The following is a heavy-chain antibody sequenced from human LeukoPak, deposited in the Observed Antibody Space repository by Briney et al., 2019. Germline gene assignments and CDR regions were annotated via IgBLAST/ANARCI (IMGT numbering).Heavy chain of an antibody. CDR1: GFTFSSYW. CDR2: IKQDGSEK. V-gene: IGHV3-7*05. CDR3: ASHQEWQLPSAFDV. Sequence: GSLRLSCAASGFTFSSYWMSWVRQAPGKGLEWVANIKQDGSEKYYVDSVKGRFTISRDNAKNSLSLQMNSLRAEDTAVYYCASHQEWQLPSAFDVWGQGTMVTVSS. J-gene: IGHJ3*01. D-gene: IGHD2-15*01.